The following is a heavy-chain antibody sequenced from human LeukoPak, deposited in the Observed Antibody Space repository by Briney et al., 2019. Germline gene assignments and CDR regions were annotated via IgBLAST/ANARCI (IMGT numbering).Heavy chain of an antibody. CDR2: IWYDGNTK. CDR1: GFTFSSCG. J-gene: IGHJ4*02. Sequence: GGSLRLSCAASGFTFSSCGMHWVRQAPGKGLEWVAVIWYDGNTKYYADSVKGRFTISRDNSKNTLYLQMNSLRAEDTAVYYCARGDYYYDSSGYPGHWGQGTLVTVSS. CDR3: ARGDYYYDSSGYPGH. V-gene: IGHV3-33*01. D-gene: IGHD3-22*01.